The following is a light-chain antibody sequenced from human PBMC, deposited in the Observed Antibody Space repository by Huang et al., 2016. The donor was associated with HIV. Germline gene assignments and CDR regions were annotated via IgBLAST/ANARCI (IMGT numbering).Light chain of an antibody. V-gene: IGKV3-11*01. Sequence: EIMLTQSPATLSLSPGKRATLSCRASQSVGTYLAWYQQKPGQGPRLLIYDASLKATGIPVRFIGSGSGTNFTLTISRLEPEDFAVHFCQDRYNWPRFTFGPGTKVDIK. CDR3: QDRYNWPRFT. J-gene: IGKJ3*01. CDR1: QSVGTY. CDR2: DAS.